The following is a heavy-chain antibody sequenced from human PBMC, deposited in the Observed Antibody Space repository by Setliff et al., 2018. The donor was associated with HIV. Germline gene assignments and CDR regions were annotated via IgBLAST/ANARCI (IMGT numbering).Heavy chain of an antibody. J-gene: IGHJ4*02. Sequence: PSETLSLTCTVSGYSISSGYYWGWIRQPPGKGLEWIGSIFHSGSSYHNPSLKSRVTISVDKSKNQFSLKLSSVTAADTAVYYCARDSYLYYDSSGLDYWGQGTLVTVSS. CDR2: IFHSGSS. D-gene: IGHD3-22*01. CDR1: GYSISSGYY. V-gene: IGHV4-38-2*02. CDR3: ARDSYLYYDSSGLDY.